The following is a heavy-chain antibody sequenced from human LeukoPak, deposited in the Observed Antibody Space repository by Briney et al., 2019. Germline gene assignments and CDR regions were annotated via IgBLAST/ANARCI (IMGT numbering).Heavy chain of an antibody. J-gene: IGHJ4*02. CDR1: GFTFDDYG. CDR2: INWNGGSA. Sequence: GGSLRLSCAASGFTFDDYGMSWVRQAPGKGLEWVSGINWNGGSAGYADSVKGRLTISRDNAKNSLYLQMNSLRAEDTALYYCARGGYYYDSSGYSPFDYWGQGTLVTVSS. CDR3: ARGGYYYDSSGYSPFDY. V-gene: IGHV3-20*04. D-gene: IGHD3-22*01.